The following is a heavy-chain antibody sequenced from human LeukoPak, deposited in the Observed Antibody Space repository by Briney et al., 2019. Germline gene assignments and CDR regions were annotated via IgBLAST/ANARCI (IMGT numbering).Heavy chain of an antibody. CDR1: GFTFDDYA. J-gene: IGHJ4*02. Sequence: PGRSLRLSCAASGFTFDDYAMHWVRQAPGKGLEWVSGISWNSGSIGYADSVKGRFTISRDNAKNSLYLQMNSLRAEDPALYYCAKDSSPYYYGSGSYSGIDYWGQGTLVTVSS. CDR2: ISWNSGSI. CDR3: AKDSSPYYYGSGSYSGIDY. D-gene: IGHD3-10*01. V-gene: IGHV3-9*01.